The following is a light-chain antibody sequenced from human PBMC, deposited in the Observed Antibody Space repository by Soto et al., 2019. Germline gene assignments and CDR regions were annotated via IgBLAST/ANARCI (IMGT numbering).Light chain of an antibody. CDR2: GAS. CDR3: QHYGSSSWT. CDR1: QSVSSTY. V-gene: IGKV3-20*01. Sequence: EVVLTQSPGTLSLSPGERATLSCRASQSVSSTYLAWYQQKPGQAPRLLIYGASSRATGIPDRFSGSGSGTDFTLTISRLEPDDSAVYYCQHYGSSSWTFGQGTKVEIK. J-gene: IGKJ1*01.